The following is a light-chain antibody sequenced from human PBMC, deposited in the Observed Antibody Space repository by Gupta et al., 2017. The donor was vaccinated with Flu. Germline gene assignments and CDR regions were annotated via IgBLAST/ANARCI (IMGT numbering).Light chain of an antibody. Sequence: QSALTRPASVSGSPGQSITISCTGTSSFASYNLVSWYQQHPGEAPKLIIYDVNKRPSGVSNRFSGSKSGNTASLTISGLQAEDEAYYYYCSYVGSDTFVFGTATKVS. CDR1: SSFASYNL. CDR3: CSYVGSDTFV. J-gene: IGLJ1*01. V-gene: IGLV2-23*02. CDR2: DVN.